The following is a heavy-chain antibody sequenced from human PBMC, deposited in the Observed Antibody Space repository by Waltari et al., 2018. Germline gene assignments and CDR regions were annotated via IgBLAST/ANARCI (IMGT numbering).Heavy chain of an antibody. V-gene: IGHV3-21*01. CDR1: GFTFRSYS. CDR3: ARVLVVADAFDI. Sequence: EVQLVESGGGLVKPGGSMRLSCAASGFTFRSYSMNWFRQAPGKGLECVSSISSSSSYIYYADSVKGRFTISRDNAKNSLYLQMNSLRAEDTAVYYCARVLVVADAFDIWGQGTMVTVSS. CDR2: ISSSSSYI. D-gene: IGHD2-8*01. J-gene: IGHJ3*02.